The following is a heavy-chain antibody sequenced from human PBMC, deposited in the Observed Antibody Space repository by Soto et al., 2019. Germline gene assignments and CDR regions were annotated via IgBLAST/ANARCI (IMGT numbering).Heavy chain of an antibody. J-gene: IGHJ6*02. CDR2: IIPIFGTA. V-gene: IGHV1-69*01. Sequence: QVQLVQSGAEVKKPGSSVKVSCKASGGTFSSYAISWVRQAPGQGLEWMGGIIPIFGTANYAQKFQGRVTITADESTSTADMELSSLRAEDTAVYYCARGGGLASAGTWWDYYYGMDVWGQGTTVTVSS. D-gene: IGHD6-13*01. CDR1: GGTFSSYA. CDR3: ARGGGLASAGTWWDYYYGMDV.